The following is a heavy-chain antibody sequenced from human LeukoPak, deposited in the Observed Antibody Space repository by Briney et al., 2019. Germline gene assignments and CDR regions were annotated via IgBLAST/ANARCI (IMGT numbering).Heavy chain of an antibody. D-gene: IGHD3-10*01. CDR3: ARYSGFGEYPLDAFDF. CDR2: ISPSGST. V-gene: IGHV4-4*09. Sequence: PSETLSLTCSVSGGSISDYYWSWIRQPPGKGLECIGSISPSGSTNYNPSLKSRVTTSRDTSKNQFSLKLTSVTAADTAMYYCARYSGFGEYPLDAFDFWGQGTMVTVSS. J-gene: IGHJ3*01. CDR1: GGSISDYY.